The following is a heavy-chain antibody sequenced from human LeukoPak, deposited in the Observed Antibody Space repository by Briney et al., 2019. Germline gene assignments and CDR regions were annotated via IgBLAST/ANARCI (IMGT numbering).Heavy chain of an antibody. J-gene: IGHJ3*02. CDR2: INQDGSEK. CDR1: GFTFSSYW. Sequence: PGGALRLSCAASGFTFSSYWMNGVRQAPGKGGEWVANINQDGSEKYYVDSVKGRFTISRDNAKNSLYLQMNSLRAEDTAVYYCARDGPFDIWGQGTMVTISS. CDR3: ARDGPFDI. V-gene: IGHV3-7*01.